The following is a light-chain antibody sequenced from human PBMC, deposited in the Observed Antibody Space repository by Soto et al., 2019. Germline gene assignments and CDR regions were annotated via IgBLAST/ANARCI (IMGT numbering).Light chain of an antibody. Sequence: DIQMTQSPSTLSVSVGDRVTITCRASQSISSWLAWYQQKPGKAPKLLIYDASSLESGVPSRFSGSGSGTEFTLTTSSLQPDDFATYYCQQYSSYPWTFGQGTKVEIK. CDR3: QQYSSYPWT. CDR2: DAS. CDR1: QSISSW. V-gene: IGKV1-5*01. J-gene: IGKJ1*01.